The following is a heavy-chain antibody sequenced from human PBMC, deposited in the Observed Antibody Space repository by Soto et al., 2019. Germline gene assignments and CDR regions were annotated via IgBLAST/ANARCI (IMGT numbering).Heavy chain of an antibody. CDR2: IVVGSGNT. D-gene: IGHD1-26*01. J-gene: IGHJ6*02. Sequence: QMQLVQSGPEGKKPGPSVKVSCKASGFTFTSSAMQWVRQPRGQRLEGIGWIVVGSGNTNYAQRFQERVTIPRDRARSTAYMELSSLRSEDTAVYYCAAVGGSGSYAGYYYYGMDVWGQGTTVTVSS. V-gene: IGHV1-58*02. CDR1: GFTFTSSA. CDR3: AAVGGSGSYAGYYYYGMDV.